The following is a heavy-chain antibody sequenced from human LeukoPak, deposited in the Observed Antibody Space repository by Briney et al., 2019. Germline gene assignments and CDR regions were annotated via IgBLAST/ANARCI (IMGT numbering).Heavy chain of an antibody. V-gene: IGHV4-38-2*02. J-gene: IGHJ4*02. Sequence: SETLSLTCTVSGYSISSGYYWGWIRQPPGKGLEWIGSIYHSGSTYYNPSLKSRVTISVDTSKNQFSLKLSSVTAADTAVYYCAREPFTIFGVVISQYYFDYWGQGTLVTVSS. CDR2: IYHSGST. CDR3: AREPFTIFGVVISQYYFDY. D-gene: IGHD3-3*01. CDR1: GYSISSGYY.